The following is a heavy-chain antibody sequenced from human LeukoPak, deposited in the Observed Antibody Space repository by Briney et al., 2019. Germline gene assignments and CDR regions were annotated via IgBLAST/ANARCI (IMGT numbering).Heavy chain of an antibody. Sequence: PGGSLRLSCAASGFTFDDYVMHWVRQVPGKGLEWVSLISWDGTNTYYADSVKGRFTISRDNSKNSLYLQMNSLRPEDTAFYYCAKGASVGVAAAGHWGQGTLVTVSS. J-gene: IGHJ4*02. CDR2: ISWDGTNT. CDR1: GFTFDDYV. CDR3: AKGASVGVAAAGH. V-gene: IGHV3-43D*03. D-gene: IGHD6-13*01.